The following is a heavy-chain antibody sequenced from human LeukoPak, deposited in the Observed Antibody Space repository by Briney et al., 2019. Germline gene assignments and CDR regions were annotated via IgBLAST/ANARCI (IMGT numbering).Heavy chain of an antibody. D-gene: IGHD3-3*01. V-gene: IGHV3-23*01. J-gene: IGHJ4*02. Sequence: GGSLRLSCAASGFTFSSYAMSWVRQAPGKGLEWVSAISGSGGSTYYADSVRGRFTISRDNAKNSLYLQMNNLRPEDTAVYYCAREIFWSGYFSNLHFDYWGQGTLVTVSS. CDR2: ISGSGGST. CDR3: AREIFWSGYFSNLHFDY. CDR1: GFTFSSYA.